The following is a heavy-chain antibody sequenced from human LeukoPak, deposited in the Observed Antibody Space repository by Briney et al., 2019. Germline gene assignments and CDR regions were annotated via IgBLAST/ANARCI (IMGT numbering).Heavy chain of an antibody. V-gene: IGHV4-38-2*02. CDR2: IFHSGST. Sequence: SETLSLTCTVSGYSISSGYYWGWIRQPPGKGLEWIGSIFHSGSTYYNPSLKSRVTISVDTSKNQFSLKLSSVTAADTAVYYCARREGPNYYYYGMDVWGQGTTVTVSS. CDR1: GYSISSGYY. D-gene: IGHD5-24*01. CDR3: ARREGPNYYYYGMDV. J-gene: IGHJ6*02.